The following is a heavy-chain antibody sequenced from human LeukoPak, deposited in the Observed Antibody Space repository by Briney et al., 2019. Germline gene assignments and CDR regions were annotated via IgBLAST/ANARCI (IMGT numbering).Heavy chain of an antibody. CDR3: ARHSVWSFDY. J-gene: IGHJ4*02. Sequence: PGRSLRLSCAASGFTFSSYAIHWVRQVPGKGLEWVAVISYDGSNKYYADSVRGRFTISRDNSKNTLYVQMNSLRAEDTAVYYCARHSVWSFDYWGQGTLVTVSS. CDR2: ISYDGSNK. CDR1: GFTFSSYA. D-gene: IGHD3-16*01. V-gene: IGHV3-30-3*01.